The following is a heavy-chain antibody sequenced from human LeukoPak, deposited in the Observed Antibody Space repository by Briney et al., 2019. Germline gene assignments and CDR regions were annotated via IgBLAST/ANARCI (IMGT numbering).Heavy chain of an antibody. V-gene: IGHV4-34*01. J-gene: IGHJ4*02. D-gene: IGHD3-22*01. Sequence: SETLSLTCAVYGGSFSGYYWSWIRQPPGKGLECIGEITHSGSTNYNPSLKSRVTISVDTSKNQFSLKLSSVPAADTAVYYYAGYDSSGYHFDYWGQGTLVTVSS. CDR1: GGSFSGYY. CDR2: ITHSGST. CDR3: AGYDSSGYHFDY.